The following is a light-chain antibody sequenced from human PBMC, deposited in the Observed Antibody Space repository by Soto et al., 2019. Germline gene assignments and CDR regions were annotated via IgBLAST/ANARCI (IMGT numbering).Light chain of an antibody. V-gene: IGKV1-5*03. CDR1: QSISSW. Sequence: NQLPQSPCTLSASVGDRVSIPFRASQSISSWLAWYQQKPGKAPKLLIYRASILESGVPSRFSGSGFGTEFTLTISNLQPDDFATYHCQQYQTYWTSAQGAKV. CDR3: QQYQTYWT. J-gene: IGKJ1*01. CDR2: RAS.